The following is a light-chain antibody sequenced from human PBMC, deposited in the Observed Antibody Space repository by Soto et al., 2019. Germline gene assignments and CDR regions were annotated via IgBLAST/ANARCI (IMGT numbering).Light chain of an antibody. CDR3: CSYAGSNNFV. V-gene: IGLV2-8*01. J-gene: IGLJ1*01. Sequence: QSVLTQPPSASGSPGQSVTISCTGTSSDVGGFNYVSWYQQHPRKAPKLIIYEVSKRPSGVPDCFSGSKSGNTASLTVSGLQAEDEADYYCCSYAGSNNFVCGTGTKVTVL. CDR2: EVS. CDR1: SSDVGGFNY.